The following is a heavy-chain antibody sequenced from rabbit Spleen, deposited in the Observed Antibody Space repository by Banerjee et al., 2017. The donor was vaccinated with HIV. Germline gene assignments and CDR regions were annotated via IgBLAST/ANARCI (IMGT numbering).Heavy chain of an antibody. CDR2: INAATAKP. D-gene: IGHD1-1*01. J-gene: IGHJ4*01. V-gene: IGHV1S45*01. CDR1: GVSLNDKDV. CDR3: ARDLVGVIGWNFYL. Sequence: QEQLVESGGGLVKPEGSLTLTCKASGVSLNDKDVMCWVRQAPGKGLEWIACINAATAKPVYATWAKGRFTISRTSSTTVTLRMTSLTAADTATYFCARDLVGVIGWNFYLWGQGTLVTVS.